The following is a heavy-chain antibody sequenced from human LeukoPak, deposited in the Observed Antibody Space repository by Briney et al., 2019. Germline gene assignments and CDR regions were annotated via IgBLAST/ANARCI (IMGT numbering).Heavy chain of an antibody. CDR2: IWHDGSNK. CDR3: ARERVTGTSYYYYYGMDV. Sequence: PGGSLRLSCAASGFTFSSYAVHWVRQASGKGLEWVAVIWHDGSNKYYAASVKGRFTVSRDNSKNTLYLQINSLRAEDTAVYYCARERVTGTSYYYYYGMDVWGQGTTVTVSS. V-gene: IGHV3-33*01. J-gene: IGHJ6*02. CDR1: GFTFSSYA. D-gene: IGHD6-19*01.